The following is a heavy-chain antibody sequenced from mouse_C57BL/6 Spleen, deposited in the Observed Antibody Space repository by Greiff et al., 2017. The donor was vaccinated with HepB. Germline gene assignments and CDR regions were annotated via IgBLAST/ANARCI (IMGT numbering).Heavy chain of an antibody. CDR1: GFNIKDDY. V-gene: IGHV14-4*01. CDR2: IDPENGDT. J-gene: IGHJ4*01. CDR3: TKGGGYAMDY. Sequence: VQLQQSGAELVRPGASVKLSCTASGFNIKDDYMHWVKQRPEQGLEWIGWIDPENGDTEYASKFQGKATITADTSSNTAYLQLSSLTSEDTAVYYCTKGGGYAMDYWGQGTSVTVSS.